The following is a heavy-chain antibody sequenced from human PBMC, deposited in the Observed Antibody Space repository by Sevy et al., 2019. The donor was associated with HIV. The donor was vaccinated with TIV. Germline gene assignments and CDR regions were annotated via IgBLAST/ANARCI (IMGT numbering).Heavy chain of an antibody. V-gene: IGHV4-34*01. J-gene: IGHJ4*02. CDR3: ARGHGSSWYLYFDY. CDR1: GGSFSGYY. D-gene: IGHD6-13*01. Sequence: SETLSLTCAVYGGSFSGYYWSWIRQPPGKGLERIGEINHSGSTNYNPSLKSRVTISVDTSKNQFSLKLSSVTAADTAVYYCARGHGSSWYLYFDYWSQGTLVTVSS. CDR2: INHSGST.